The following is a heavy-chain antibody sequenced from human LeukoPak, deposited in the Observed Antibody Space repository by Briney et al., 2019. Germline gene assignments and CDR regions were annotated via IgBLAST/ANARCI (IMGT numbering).Heavy chain of an antibody. J-gene: IGHJ6*03. V-gene: IGHV4-39*01. D-gene: IGHD3-9*01. CDR3: ARFLAGTRHFRFDYYMDV. CDR2: IYYTGST. Sequence: PSETLSLTCTVSVGSMSNISYYWGWIRHPPGKGLVWIGSIYYTGSTYYNPSLKSRITISVDTSKNPFSLKVLSVTAADTAVFYCARFLAGTRHFRFDYYMDVWGKGTTVTISS. CDR1: VGSMSNISYY.